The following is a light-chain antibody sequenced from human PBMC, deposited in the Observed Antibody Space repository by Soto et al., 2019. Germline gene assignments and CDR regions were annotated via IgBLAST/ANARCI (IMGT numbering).Light chain of an antibody. J-gene: IGKJ5*01. Sequence: EIVMTQSPATLSVSPWETATLSCRASQSVSNNVAWYQQKPGQAPRLLIYDASNRATGVPARFSGSGSGTDFTLTISSLEPEDFAVFYCQQYGTPEIIFGQGTRLEIK. CDR1: QSVSNN. CDR3: QQYGTPEII. CDR2: DAS. V-gene: IGKV3D-15*01.